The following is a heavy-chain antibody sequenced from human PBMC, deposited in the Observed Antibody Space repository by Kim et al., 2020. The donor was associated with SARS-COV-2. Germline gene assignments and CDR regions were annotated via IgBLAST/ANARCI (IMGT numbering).Heavy chain of an antibody. V-gene: IGHV3-33*01. CDR1: GFTFSSYG. CDR3: ARDLALGRDIVDY. CDR2: IWYDGSNK. D-gene: IGHD2-15*01. J-gene: IGHJ4*02. Sequence: GGSLRLSCAASGFTFSSYGMHWVRQAPGKGLEWVAVIWYDGSNKYYADSVKGRFTISRDNSKNTLYLQMNSLRAEDTAVYYCARDLALGRDIVDYWGQGTLVTVSS.